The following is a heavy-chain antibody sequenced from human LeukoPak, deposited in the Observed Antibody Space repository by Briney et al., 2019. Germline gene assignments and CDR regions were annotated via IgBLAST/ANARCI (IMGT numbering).Heavy chain of an antibody. CDR1: GGSISNYY. Sequence: PSETLSLTCSVSGGSISNYYWSWIRQPPGKGLEWIGYIYYSGSTKYNSSLKSRVTISVQTSNNQFSLKLSSVTAADTAVYYCARASIVVVPAAMDWFDPWGQGTLVTVSS. CDR3: ARASIVVVPAAMDWFDP. V-gene: IGHV4-59*12. J-gene: IGHJ5*02. D-gene: IGHD2-2*01. CDR2: IYYSGST.